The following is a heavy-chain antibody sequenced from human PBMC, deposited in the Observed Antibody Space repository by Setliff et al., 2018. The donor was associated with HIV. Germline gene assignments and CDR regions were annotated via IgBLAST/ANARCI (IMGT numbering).Heavy chain of an antibody. D-gene: IGHD3-10*01. CDR1: GDSNTNDDYY. CDR2: IHYNGRT. J-gene: IGHJ5*02. CDR3: ARHGSNWFDP. V-gene: IGHV4-39*01. Sequence: SETLSLTCTVSGDSNTNDDYYWGWIRQPPGKGLEWIAIIHYNGRTYYDPSLKSRVTIFVDTSKTQFYLRLSSLTAADTAVYYCARHGSNWFDPWGQGTLVTVSS.